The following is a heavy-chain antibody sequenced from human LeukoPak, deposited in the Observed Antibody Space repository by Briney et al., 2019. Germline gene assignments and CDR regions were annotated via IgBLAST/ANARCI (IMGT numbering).Heavy chain of an antibody. V-gene: IGHV3-48*04. CDR3: ARTGRWPDPKTNAFDI. CDR1: GFTFSSYS. J-gene: IGHJ3*02. CDR2: ISSSSSTI. D-gene: IGHD4-23*01. Sequence: GGSLRLSCAASGFTFSSYSMNWVRQAPGKGLEWVSYISSSSSTIYYADSVKGRFTISRDNAKNSLYLQMNSLRAEDTAVYYCARTGRWPDPKTNAFDIWGQGTMVTVSS.